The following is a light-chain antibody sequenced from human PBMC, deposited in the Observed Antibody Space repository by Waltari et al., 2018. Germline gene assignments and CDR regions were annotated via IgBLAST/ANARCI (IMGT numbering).Light chain of an antibody. CDR3: QHYGSASMYT. CDR1: QSINSSY. V-gene: IGKV3-20*01. J-gene: IGKJ2*01. CDR2: GAS. Sequence: EIVLTQSPGTLSLSPGERATLSCRASQSINSSYLAWYQQKPGQAPRLPIYGASSRATGIPDRFSGSGSGTDFTLIISRLEPEDFAVYYCQHYGSASMYTFGQGTKLEIK.